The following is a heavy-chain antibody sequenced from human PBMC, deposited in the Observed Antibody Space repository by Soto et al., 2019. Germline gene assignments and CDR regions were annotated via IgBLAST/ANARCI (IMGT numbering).Heavy chain of an antibody. CDR1: GGPISSYY. D-gene: IGHD6-19*01. V-gene: IGHV4-4*07. Sequence: SETLSLTCTVSGGPISSYYWSWIRQPAGKGLEWIGRIYMNGSTNYNPSLKSRVTVSVDTSKSQFSLMLNSVTAADTAVYYCVRDGSSGWYYYGMDVWGQGTPLTVSS. J-gene: IGHJ6*02. CDR3: VRDGSSGWYYYGMDV. CDR2: IYMNGST.